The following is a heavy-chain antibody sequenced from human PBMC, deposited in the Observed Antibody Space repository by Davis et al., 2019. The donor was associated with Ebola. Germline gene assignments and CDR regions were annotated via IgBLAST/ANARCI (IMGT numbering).Heavy chain of an antibody. CDR2: IYYSGST. CDR3: ARVNAVYGMDV. Sequence: GSLRLSCTVSGGSVSSGSYYWSWIRQPPGKGLEWIGYIYYSGSTNYNPSLKSRVTISVDTSKNQFPLKLSSVTAADTAVYYCARVNAVYGMDVWGKGTTVTVSS. CDR1: GGSVSSGSYY. V-gene: IGHV4-61*01. J-gene: IGHJ6*04.